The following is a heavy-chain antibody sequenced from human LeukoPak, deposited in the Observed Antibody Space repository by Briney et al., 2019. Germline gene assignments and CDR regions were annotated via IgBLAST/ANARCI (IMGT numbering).Heavy chain of an antibody. D-gene: IGHD3-10*01. Sequence: GASVKVSCKASGYTFTGYYMHWVRQAPGQGLEWMGWINPKSGGTNYAQKFQGRVTMTRDTSISTVYMELSRLRSDDTAVYYCARGPPFGEPEMYFDYWGQGTLVTFSS. V-gene: IGHV1-2*02. CDR3: ARGPPFGEPEMYFDY. J-gene: IGHJ4*02. CDR2: INPKSGGT. CDR1: GYTFTGYY.